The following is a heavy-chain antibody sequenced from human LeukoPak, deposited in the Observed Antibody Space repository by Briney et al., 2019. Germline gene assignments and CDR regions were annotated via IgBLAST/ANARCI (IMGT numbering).Heavy chain of an antibody. J-gene: IGHJ6*02. D-gene: IGHD2-15*01. Sequence: PGGSLRLSCAASGFTFSSYSMNWVRQSPGKGLEWVSSISSSSSHMKYADSVKCRFTISRDNAKNSLYLQMNSLRAEDTAVYYCARVGCSGGSCYSRGDYYYGMDVWGQGTTVTVSS. CDR2: ISSSSSHM. CDR1: GFTFSSYS. CDR3: ARVGCSGGSCYSRGDYYYGMDV. V-gene: IGHV3-21*01.